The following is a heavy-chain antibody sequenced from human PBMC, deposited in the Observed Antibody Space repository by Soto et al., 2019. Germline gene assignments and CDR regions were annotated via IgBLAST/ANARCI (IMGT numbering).Heavy chain of an antibody. CDR3: AKDRTMARGVRAFDI. CDR1: GFAFGNYP. D-gene: IGHD3-10*01. CDR2: ISGTGGIT. V-gene: IGHV3-23*01. J-gene: IGHJ3*02. Sequence: EVQLLQSGGGLVQPGGSLRLSCAASGFAFGNYPMAWVRQTPGKGLEWISTISGTGGITDYEDSVKGRFTVSIDYSKETVHLQMNSLRAEDTAVYYCAKDRTMARGVRAFDIWGQGTMVNISS.